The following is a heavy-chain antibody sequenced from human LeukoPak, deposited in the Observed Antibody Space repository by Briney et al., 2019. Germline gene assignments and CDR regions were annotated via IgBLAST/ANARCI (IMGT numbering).Heavy chain of an antibody. J-gene: IGHJ3*02. Sequence: GGSLRLSXATSGFIFNDFYLSWIRQAPGEGLESISYISSSGNTIHDADSLKGRFTISRDNARNSLYLQMNSLRVEDTAVYYCARDLGSGAFDIWGQGRMVTVSS. CDR2: ISSSGNTI. D-gene: IGHD3-10*01. V-gene: IGHV3-11*04. CDR1: GFIFNDFY. CDR3: ARDLGSGAFDI.